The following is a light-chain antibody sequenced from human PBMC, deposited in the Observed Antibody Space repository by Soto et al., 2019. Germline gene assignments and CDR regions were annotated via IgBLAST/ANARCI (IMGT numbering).Light chain of an antibody. CDR1: SSDVGSYNL. Sequence: QSALTQPASVSGSPGQSITISCTGTSSDVGSYNLVSWYQQNPGKAPKLMIYEVTKRPSGVSNRFSGSKSGNTAPLTISRLQAEDEADYYCCSYAGSSFYVFGTGTKVTVL. V-gene: IGLV2-23*02. J-gene: IGLJ1*01. CDR2: EVT. CDR3: CSYAGSSFYV.